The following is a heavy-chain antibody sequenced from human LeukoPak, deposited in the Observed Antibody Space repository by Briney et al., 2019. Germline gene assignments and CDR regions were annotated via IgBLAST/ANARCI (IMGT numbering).Heavy chain of an antibody. CDR1: GFTFSTYW. CDR2: IKQDGSEK. Sequence: GGSLRLSCAASGFTFSTYWMNWVRQAPGKGLEWVANIKQDGSEKYYVDSVKGRFTISRDNAKNSLYPQMNSLRAEDTAVYYCARDQGGLTSYGSSPLDYWGQGTLVTVSS. V-gene: IGHV3-7*01. J-gene: IGHJ4*02. D-gene: IGHD5-18*01. CDR3: ARDQGGLTSYGSSPLDY.